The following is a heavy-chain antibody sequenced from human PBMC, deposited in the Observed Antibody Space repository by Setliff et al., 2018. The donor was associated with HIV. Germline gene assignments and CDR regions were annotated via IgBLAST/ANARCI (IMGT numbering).Heavy chain of an antibody. CDR1: GHTFSSND. CDR3: ARARRDSYDRGRRNHYYIDV. J-gene: IGHJ6*03. Sequence: EASVKVSCKASGHTFSSNDINWVRQATGQGLEWMGWMNPNSGNTGYAQKFQGRVTMTRDTSISTAYMELNNLKFEDTAVYYCARARRDSYDRGRRNHYYIDVWGKGTTVTVSS. D-gene: IGHD3-22*01. CDR2: MNPNSGNT. V-gene: IGHV1-8*01.